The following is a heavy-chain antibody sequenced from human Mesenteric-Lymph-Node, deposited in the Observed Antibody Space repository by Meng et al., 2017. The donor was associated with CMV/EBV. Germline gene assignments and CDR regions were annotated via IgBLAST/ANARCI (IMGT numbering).Heavy chain of an antibody. V-gene: IGHV3-30*02. CDR3: ARVGVVVVPAAIMNYYYGMDV. CDR2: IRYDGSNK. CDR1: GFTFSSYG. D-gene: IGHD2-2*02. J-gene: IGHJ6*02. Sequence: GGSLRLSCAASGFTFSSYGMHWVRQAPGKGLEWVAFIRYDGSNKYYADSVKGRFTISRDNSKNTLYLQMNSLRAEDTAVYYCARVGVVVVPAAIMNYYYGMDVWGQGTTVTVSS.